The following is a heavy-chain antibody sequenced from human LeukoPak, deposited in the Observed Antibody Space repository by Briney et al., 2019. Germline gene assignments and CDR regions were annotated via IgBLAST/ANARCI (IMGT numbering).Heavy chain of an antibody. CDR2: IYYSGST. D-gene: IGHD3-16*01. Sequence: KPSETLSLTCTVSGGSISSSSYYWGWIRQPPGKGLEWIGSIYYSGSTYYNPSLKSRVTISVDTSKNQFSLKLSSVTAADTAVYYCARYVGPGHGMDVWRQGTTVTVSS. CDR1: GGSISSSSYY. V-gene: IGHV4-39*01. J-gene: IGHJ6*02. CDR3: ARYVGPGHGMDV.